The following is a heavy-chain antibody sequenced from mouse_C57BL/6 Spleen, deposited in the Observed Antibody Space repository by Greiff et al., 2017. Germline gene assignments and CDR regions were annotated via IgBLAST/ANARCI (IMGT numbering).Heavy chain of an antibody. CDR2: IHPSDSDT. J-gene: IGHJ1*03. D-gene: IGHD1-1*01. CDR1: GYTFTSYW. Sequence: QVQLKQPGAELVKPGASVKVSCKASGYTFTSYWMHWVKQRPGQGLEWIGRIHPSDSDTNYNQKFKGKATLTVDKSSSTAYMQLSSLTSEDSAVYYCAIWGYYGSRSYFDVWGTGTTVTVSS. V-gene: IGHV1-74*01. CDR3: AIWGYYGSRSYFDV.